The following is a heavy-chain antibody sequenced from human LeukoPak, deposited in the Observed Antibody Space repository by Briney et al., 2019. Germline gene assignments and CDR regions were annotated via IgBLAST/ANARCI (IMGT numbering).Heavy chain of an antibody. V-gene: IGHV4-59*01. CDR1: GGSFSGYY. D-gene: IGHD4-23*01. Sequence: SETLSLTCAVYGGSFSGYYWSWIRQPPGKGLEWIGYIYYSGSTNYNPSLKSRVTISVDTSKNQFSLKLSSVTAADTAVYYCARGMATVVTLFDYWGQGTLVTVSS. CDR2: IYYSGST. J-gene: IGHJ4*02. CDR3: ARGMATVVTLFDY.